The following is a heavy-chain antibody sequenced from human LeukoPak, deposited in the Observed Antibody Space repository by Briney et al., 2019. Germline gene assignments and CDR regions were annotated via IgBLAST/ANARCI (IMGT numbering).Heavy chain of an antibody. J-gene: IGHJ4*02. V-gene: IGHV3-66*01. CDR3: ARGRDSGSYHLDY. CDR1: GLTFSSSY. Sequence: GGSLRLSCAASGLTFSSSYMTWVRQAPGKGLEWVSVIYIGGSTYYADSVKGRFTLSRDNSKNTLFLQMNSLRVEDTAVYYCARGRDSGSYHLDYWGQGTRVTVSS. D-gene: IGHD3-10*01. CDR2: IYIGGST.